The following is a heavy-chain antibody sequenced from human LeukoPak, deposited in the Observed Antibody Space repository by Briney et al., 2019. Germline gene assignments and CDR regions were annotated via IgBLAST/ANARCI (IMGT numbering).Heavy chain of an antibody. Sequence: SETLSLTCSVSGGSISSYYWSWIRQPPGKGLEYIGYIYYSGSTNYNPSLKSRVTISVDTSKDQFSLNLTSVTAADTAVYYCARGNPLSGSYYYYYGMDVWGQGTTVTVSS. V-gene: IGHV4-59*01. CDR3: ARGNPLSGSYYYYYGMDV. CDR1: GGSISSYY. CDR2: IYYSGST. D-gene: IGHD1-26*01. J-gene: IGHJ6*02.